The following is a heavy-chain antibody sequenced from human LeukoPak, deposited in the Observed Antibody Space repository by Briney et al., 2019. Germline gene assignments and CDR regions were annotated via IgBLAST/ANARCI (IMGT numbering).Heavy chain of an antibody. D-gene: IGHD3-22*01. V-gene: IGHV4-61*02. CDR3: ARARYYYDSSGYYYNLFFDY. J-gene: IGHJ4*02. CDR1: GGSISSGSYY. Sequence: SQTLSLTCTVSGGSISSGSYYWSWIRQPAGKGLEWIGRIYASGSTNYNPSLKSRVTISVDTSKNQSSLKLSSVTDADTAVYYCARARYYYDSSGYYYNLFFDYWGQGTLVTVSS. CDR2: IYASGST.